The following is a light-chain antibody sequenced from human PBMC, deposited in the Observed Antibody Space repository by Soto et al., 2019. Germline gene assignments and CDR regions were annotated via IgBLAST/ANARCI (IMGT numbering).Light chain of an antibody. Sequence: QPVLTQPPSASGTPGQRVTISCSGSSSNIGSNTVNWYQQLPGTAPKLLIYNNYQRPSGVPDRFSGSKSGTSASLAISGLQSEDEADYYCAAWDDSLNGRWVFGGGTKLTVL. CDR3: AAWDDSLNGRWV. J-gene: IGLJ3*02. CDR2: NNY. V-gene: IGLV1-44*01. CDR1: SSNIGSNT.